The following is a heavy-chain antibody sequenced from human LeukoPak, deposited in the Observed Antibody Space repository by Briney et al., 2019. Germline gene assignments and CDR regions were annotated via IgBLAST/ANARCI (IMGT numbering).Heavy chain of an antibody. D-gene: IGHD3-22*01. CDR2: ISGSGGST. V-gene: IGHV3-23*01. CDR1: GFTFSSYA. J-gene: IGHJ4*02. Sequence: GGSLRLSCAASGFTFSSYAMSWVRQAPGKGLEWVSAISGSGGSTYYADSVKGRFTISRDNSKNTLYLQMNSLRAEDTAVYYCAKEFNWGDYYDSSGYPFDYWGQGTLVTVSS. CDR3: AKEFNWGDYYDSSGYPFDY.